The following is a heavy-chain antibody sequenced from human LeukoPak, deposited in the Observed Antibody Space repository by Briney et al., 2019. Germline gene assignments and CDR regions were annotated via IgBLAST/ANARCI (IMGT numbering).Heavy chain of an antibody. CDR1: GFPFSSYG. V-gene: IGHV3-23*01. CDR3: AKRIVD. J-gene: IGHJ4*02. D-gene: IGHD1-26*01. CDR2: ITGNGGST. Sequence: GGSLRLSCVASGFPFSSYGMSWVRQAPGKGLEGVSAITGNGGSTYYAGSVQGRFTISRDNSKDTLYLQMNSLRAEDTAVYYCAKRIVDWGQGTLVTVSS.